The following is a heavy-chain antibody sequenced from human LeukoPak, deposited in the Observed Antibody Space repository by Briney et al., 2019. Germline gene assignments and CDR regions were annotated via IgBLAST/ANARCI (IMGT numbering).Heavy chain of an antibody. D-gene: IGHD3-22*01. V-gene: IGHV3-64*04. CDR3: ARDISSGYYDAFDI. CDR1: GFTFTSYA. Sequence: PGGSLRLSCSASGFTFTSYALHWVRQAPGKGLEYVSSISTDGSQTFYADSVKGRFTISRDNSKNTLYLQMNSLRAEDTAVYYCARDISSGYYDAFDIWGQGTMVTVSS. CDR2: ISTDGSQT. J-gene: IGHJ3*02.